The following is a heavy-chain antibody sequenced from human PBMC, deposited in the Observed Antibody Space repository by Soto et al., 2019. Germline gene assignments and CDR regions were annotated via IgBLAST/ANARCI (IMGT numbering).Heavy chain of an antibody. D-gene: IGHD2-21*01. J-gene: IGHJ4*02. Sequence: QITLKESGPTLVKPTQTLTLTCTFSGFSVISTGEGVGFIRQPPGKALEWLALLYWDDDKRYSPSLKSRLTIPKDTSKNQVVLTMTNMDPVDTATYYCAHRRKAQIVATVFDYWGQGTLVTVSS. CDR3: AHRRKAQIVATVFDY. CDR1: GFSVISTGEG. CDR2: LYWDDDK. V-gene: IGHV2-5*02.